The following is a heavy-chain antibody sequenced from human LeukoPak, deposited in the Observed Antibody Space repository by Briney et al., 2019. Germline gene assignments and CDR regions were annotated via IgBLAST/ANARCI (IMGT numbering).Heavy chain of an antibody. J-gene: IGHJ3*02. CDR1: GGSISSYY. CDR3: ARDPRGDTAFDI. V-gene: IGHV4-59*01. Sequence: SETLSLTCTVSGGSISSYYWSWIRQPPGKGLEWIGYIYYSGSTNYNPSLKSRVTISVDTSKNQFSLKLSSVTAADTAVYYCARDPRGDTAFDIWGQGTMVTVSS. D-gene: IGHD3-16*01. CDR2: IYYSGST.